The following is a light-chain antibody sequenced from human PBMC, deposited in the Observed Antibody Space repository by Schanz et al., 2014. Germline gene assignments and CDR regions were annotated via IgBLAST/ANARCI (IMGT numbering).Light chain of an antibody. Sequence: EFVLTQSPGTLSLSPGEGATLSCRASQSIRDDYLAWYQQKPGQAPRLLIYGASRRATGIPGRFSGSGSGTDFTLTINKLEPEDFAVYYCQQYGYSVAFGGGTKVEIK. CDR3: QQYGYSVA. J-gene: IGKJ4*01. CDR1: QSIRDDY. V-gene: IGKV3-20*01. CDR2: GAS.